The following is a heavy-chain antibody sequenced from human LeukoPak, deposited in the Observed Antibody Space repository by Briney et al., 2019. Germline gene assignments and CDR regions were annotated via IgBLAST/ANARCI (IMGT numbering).Heavy chain of an antibody. CDR2: IIPIFGTA. D-gene: IGHD6-6*01. CDR3: ARGVPRLAARPNWVDP. J-gene: IGHJ5*02. CDR1: GGTFSSYA. V-gene: IGHV1-69*05. Sequence: SVKVSCKASGGTFSSYAISWVRQAPGQGLEWMGRIIPIFGTANYAQKFQGRVTITTDESTSTAYMELSSLRSEDTAVYYCARGVPRLAARPNWVDPWGQGTLVTVSS.